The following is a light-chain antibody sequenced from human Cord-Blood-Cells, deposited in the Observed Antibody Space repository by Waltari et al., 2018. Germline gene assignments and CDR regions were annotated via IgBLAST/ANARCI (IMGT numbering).Light chain of an antibody. CDR2: EVS. V-gene: IGLV2-8*01. CDR3: SSYAGSNNLV. J-gene: IGLJ2*01. Sequence: QSALTQPPSASGSPGQSVTISCTGTSSDVGGYNYVSWYQQHPGKAPKLMIYEVSKRPSGVPDRFASSKSGNTASLTGSGLQAEYEADYYCSSYAGSNNLVFGGGTKLTVL. CDR1: SSDVGGYNY.